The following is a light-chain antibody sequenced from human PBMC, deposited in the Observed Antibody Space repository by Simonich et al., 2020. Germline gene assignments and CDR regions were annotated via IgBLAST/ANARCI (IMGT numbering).Light chain of an antibody. CDR1: QSLLHSDGKTY. Sequence: DIVMTQTPLFLSVTPGQPASISCKSSQSLLHSDGKTYLYWYLQKPGQSPQLLIYEVSNRFFGVPDRFSGSGSGTDFTLKISRVEAEDVGVYYCMQSIQLPPTFGQGTKLEIK. V-gene: IGKV2D-29*02. CDR2: EVS. J-gene: IGKJ2*01. CDR3: MQSIQLPPT.